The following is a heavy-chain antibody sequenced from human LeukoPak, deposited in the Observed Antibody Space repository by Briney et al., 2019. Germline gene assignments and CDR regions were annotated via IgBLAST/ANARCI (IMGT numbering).Heavy chain of an antibody. D-gene: IGHD3-22*01. CDR2: ITSSGDGT. J-gene: IGHJ4*02. CDR1: GFTFSIYA. V-gene: IGHV3-23*01. Sequence: GGSLRLSCAASGFTFSIYAMSWVRQAPGKGLQWVSSITSSGDGTYYADSVKGRFTISRDNSENMLYLQMNSLRVEDTAVYFCARDRPNYYGSNGHYYRRDGDYWGQGTLVTVSS. CDR3: ARDRPNYYGSNGHYYRRDGDY.